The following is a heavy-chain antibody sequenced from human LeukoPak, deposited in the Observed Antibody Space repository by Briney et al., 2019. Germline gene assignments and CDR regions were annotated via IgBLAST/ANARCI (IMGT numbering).Heavy chain of an antibody. D-gene: IGHD2-15*01. CDR2: INHSGST. CDR3: ARGVYCSGGSCYDRGGYYGMDV. V-gene: IGHV4-34*01. Sequence: SETLSLTCAVYGGSFSGYYWSWIRQPPGKGLEWIGEINHSGSTNYYPSLKSRVTISVDTSKNQFSLKLSSVTAADTAVYYCARGVYCSGGSCYDRGGYYGMDVWGKGTTVTVSS. J-gene: IGHJ6*04. CDR1: GGSFSGYY.